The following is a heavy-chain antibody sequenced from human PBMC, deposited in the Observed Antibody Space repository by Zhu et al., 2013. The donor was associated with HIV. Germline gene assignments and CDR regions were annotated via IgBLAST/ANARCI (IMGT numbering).Heavy chain of an antibody. CDR2: IYYSGST. Sequence: QVQLQESGPGLVKPSETLSLTCTVSGGSISSGDYYWSWIRQPPGKGLEWIGYIYYSGSTYYNPSLKSRVTISVDTSKNQFSLKLSSVTAADTAVYYCARGATVREYYFDYWGQGTLVTVSS. V-gene: IGHV4-30-4*01. CDR1: GGSISSGDYY. D-gene: IGHD4-17*01. J-gene: IGHJ4*02. CDR3: ARGATVREYYFDY.